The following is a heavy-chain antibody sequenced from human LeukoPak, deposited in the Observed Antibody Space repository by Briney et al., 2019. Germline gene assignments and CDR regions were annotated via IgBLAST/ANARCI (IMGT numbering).Heavy chain of an antibody. J-gene: IGHJ4*02. CDR1: GFTFSSYE. V-gene: IGHV3-48*03. D-gene: IGHD5-12*01. Sequence: GGSLRLSCAASGFTFSSYEMNWVRQAPGKGLEWVSYISSGGITIYYADSVKGRFTISRDNAKNSLYLQMNSLRAEDTAVYYCARGDIVATIFDYWGQGTLVTVSS. CDR2: ISSGGITI. CDR3: ARGDIVATIFDY.